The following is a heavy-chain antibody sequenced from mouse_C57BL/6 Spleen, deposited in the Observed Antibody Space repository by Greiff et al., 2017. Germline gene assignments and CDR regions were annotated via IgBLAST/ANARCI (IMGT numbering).Heavy chain of an antibody. V-gene: IGHV1-72*01. J-gene: IGHJ2*01. D-gene: IGHD4-1*01. Sequence: VQVVESGAELVKPGASVKLSCKASGYTFTSYWMHWVKQRPGRGLEWIGRIDPNSGGTKYNEKFKSKATLTVDKPSSTAYMQLSSLTSEDSAVYYCATEGWDGGYFDYWGQGTTLTVSS. CDR3: ATEGWDGGYFDY. CDR2: IDPNSGGT. CDR1: GYTFTSYW.